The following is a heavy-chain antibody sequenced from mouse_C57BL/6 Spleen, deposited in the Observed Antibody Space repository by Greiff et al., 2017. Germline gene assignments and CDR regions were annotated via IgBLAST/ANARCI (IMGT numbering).Heavy chain of an antibody. CDR1: GFTFSSYG. V-gene: IGHV5-6*01. D-gene: IGHD2-3*01. CDR3: SRGVGYDGYCFWYVGV. J-gene: IGHJ1*03. CDR2: ISSGGSNT. Sequence: EVQLVESGGDLVKPGGSLKLSCAASGFTFSSYGMSWVRQTPDKRLEWVATISSGGSNTYYPGSVKGRFTISRDNAKNTVYLQMSSLKSEYTAMYYCSRGVGYDGYCFWYVGVWGTGTPVTVAS.